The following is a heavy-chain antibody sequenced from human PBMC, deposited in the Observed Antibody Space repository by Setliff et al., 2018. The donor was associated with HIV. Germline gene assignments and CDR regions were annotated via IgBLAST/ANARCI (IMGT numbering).Heavy chain of an antibody. Sequence: ASVKVSCKTSGYTFINYYVHWVRQATGQGLEWMGWMNPNSGNTGYAQKFQGRVTITRDTSINTAYMELSSLRSEDTAVYYCARESRSMHVAHWGQGTLVTVSS. J-gene: IGHJ4*02. CDR3: ARESRSMHVAH. CDR2: MNPNSGNT. D-gene: IGHD5-12*01. V-gene: IGHV1-8*03. CDR1: GYTFINYY.